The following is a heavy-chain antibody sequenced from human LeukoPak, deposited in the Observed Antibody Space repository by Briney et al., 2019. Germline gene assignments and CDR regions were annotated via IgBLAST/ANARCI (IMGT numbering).Heavy chain of an antibody. CDR1: GFTFSGYG. CDR2: IWSDGSNK. Sequence: GKSLRLSCATSGFTFSGYGMHWVRQAPGKGLKWVTVIWSDGSNKYYADSVKGRFTVSRDNSKNTLYLQMNSLRAEDTVVYYCARGYYAGRGHHFEYWGQGTLVTVSS. D-gene: IGHD3-22*01. J-gene: IGHJ4*02. CDR3: ARGYYAGRGHHFEY. V-gene: IGHV3-33*01.